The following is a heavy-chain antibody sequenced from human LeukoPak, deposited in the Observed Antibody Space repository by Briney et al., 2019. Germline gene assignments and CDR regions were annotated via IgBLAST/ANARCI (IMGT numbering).Heavy chain of an antibody. V-gene: IGHV1-46*01. J-gene: IGHJ4*02. Sequence: ASVKVSCKASGYTFTTYYMHWVRQAPGQGLEWIGIINPSDGSTTYAQSLQGRVTMTRDTSTTTVYMELSSLRSEDAAVYYCARHHGAGEYPFDYWGQGTLVTVAS. CDR3: ARHHGAGEYPFDY. CDR2: INPSDGST. CDR1: GYTFTTYY. D-gene: IGHD3-16*01.